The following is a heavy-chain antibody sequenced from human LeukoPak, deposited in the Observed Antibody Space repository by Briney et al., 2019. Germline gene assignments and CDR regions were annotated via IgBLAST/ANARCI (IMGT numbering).Heavy chain of an antibody. CDR1: GFTFSTYW. V-gene: IGHV3-74*01. CDR3: TRSPSLGGSYWGFDY. Sequence: PGGSRSLSCAASGFTFSTYWMHWVRQAPGKGLVWVSRLSPDGSSSIYADSVKGRFTVSRDNAKNTLYLQMNSLRADDTAVYYCTRSPSLGGSYWGFDYWGQGTVTPVSS. D-gene: IGHD1-26*01. CDR2: LSPDGSSS. J-gene: IGHJ4*02.